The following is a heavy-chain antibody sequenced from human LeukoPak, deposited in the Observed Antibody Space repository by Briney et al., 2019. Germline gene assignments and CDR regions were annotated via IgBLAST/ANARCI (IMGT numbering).Heavy chain of an antibody. J-gene: IGHJ4*02. CDR2: ITSNGGST. V-gene: IGHV3-64D*06. CDR3: VNQISGWVY. D-gene: IGHD6-19*01. Sequence: GGSLRLSCSASGFTFSSFVMHWVRQAPGKALEYVSRITSNGGSTYYADSVKGRFTISRDNSKNTLYLQMSSLRAEDTAVYYCVNQISGWVYWGQGTMVTVSS. CDR1: GFTFSSFV.